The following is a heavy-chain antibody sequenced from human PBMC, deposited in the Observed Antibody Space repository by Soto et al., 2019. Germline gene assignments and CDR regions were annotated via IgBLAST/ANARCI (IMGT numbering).Heavy chain of an antibody. Sequence: GGSLRLSCTASTFTFTSYAMSWVRQAPGKGLERVSAISGGGDATFYADYVKGRFTISRDNSKNTLYLQMNSLRAEDTAVYYCAKGVPGIAVAGTGYFQHWGQGTLVTVSS. D-gene: IGHD6-19*01. CDR1: TFTFTSYA. CDR3: AKGVPGIAVAGTGYFQH. CDR2: ISGGGDAT. V-gene: IGHV3-23*01. J-gene: IGHJ1*01.